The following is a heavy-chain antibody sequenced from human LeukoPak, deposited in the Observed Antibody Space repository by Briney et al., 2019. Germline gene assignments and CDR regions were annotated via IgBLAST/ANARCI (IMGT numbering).Heavy chain of an antibody. V-gene: IGHV3-7*03. CDR1: GFTFSSHW. J-gene: IGHJ3*01. Sequence: GGSLRLSCAASGFTFSSHWMSWVRRAPGKGLEWVANIKEDESQRYYLGSVKGRFTISRDNTKSSVYLQMNSLRVEDTALYYCARGRAVDVWGQGTMVTVSS. CDR2: IKEDESQR. D-gene: IGHD3-10*01. CDR3: ARGRAVDV.